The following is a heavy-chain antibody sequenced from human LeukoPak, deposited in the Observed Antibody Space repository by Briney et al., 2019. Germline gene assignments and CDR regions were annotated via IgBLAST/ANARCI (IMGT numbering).Heavy chain of an antibody. CDR1: GYTFTSYY. CDR2: INPSGGST. CDR3: ARDRWRGDHFDY. V-gene: IGHV1-46*01. D-gene: IGHD3-10*01. J-gene: IGHJ4*02. Sequence: ASVKVSCKASGYTFTSYYMHWVRQAPGQGLEWMGIINPSGGSTSYAQKFQGRVTMTRDMSTSTVYMELSSLRSEDTAVYYCARDRWRGDHFDYWGQGTLVTVSS.